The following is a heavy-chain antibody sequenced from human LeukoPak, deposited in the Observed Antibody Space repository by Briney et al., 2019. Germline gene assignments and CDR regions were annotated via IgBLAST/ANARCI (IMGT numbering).Heavy chain of an antibody. J-gene: IGHJ4*02. D-gene: IGHD6-6*01. CDR2: IHRGGTT. CDR1: GFTVSNNY. V-gene: IGHV3-53*01. Sequence: PGGSLRLSCAASGFTVSNNYMSWVRQSPGKGLEWVSLIHRGGTTYYADSVKGRFTISRDNSKNTLYFQMNSLRAEDTAVYYCARVDGGQSIWGQGTLVPVSS. CDR3: ARVDGGQSI.